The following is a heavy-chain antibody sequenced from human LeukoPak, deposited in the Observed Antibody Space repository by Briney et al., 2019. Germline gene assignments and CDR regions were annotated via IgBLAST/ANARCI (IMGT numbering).Heavy chain of an antibody. CDR2: INSGSTSI. J-gene: IGHJ4*02. Sequence: QPGGSLRLSCEASGFTFSDYSMNWVRQAPGKGLEWLSYINSGSTSIYYADSVKGRFTISRDNAKKSLYLQMSSLRAGDTAVYYCVRARRYCSGGDCYSGSFDYWGLGTLVTVSS. V-gene: IGHV3-48*04. CDR1: GFTFSDYS. CDR3: VRARRYCSGGDCYSGSFDY. D-gene: IGHD2-15*01.